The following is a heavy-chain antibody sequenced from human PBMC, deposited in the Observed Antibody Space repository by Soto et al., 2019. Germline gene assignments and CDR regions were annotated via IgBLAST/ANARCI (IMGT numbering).Heavy chain of an antibody. CDR1: GDSVSSNSAA. CDR2: TYYRSKWYN. Sequence: PSQTLSLTCAISGDSVSSNSAAWNWIRQSPSRGLEWLGRTYYRSKWYNDYAVSVKSRITINPDTSKNQFSLQLNSVTPEDTAVYYCARAETITMIGYYYYGMDVWGQGTTVTVSS. J-gene: IGHJ6*02. CDR3: ARAETITMIGYYYYGMDV. V-gene: IGHV6-1*01. D-gene: IGHD3-22*01.